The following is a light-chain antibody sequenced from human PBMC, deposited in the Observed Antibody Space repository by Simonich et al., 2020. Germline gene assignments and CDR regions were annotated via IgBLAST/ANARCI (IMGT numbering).Light chain of an antibody. V-gene: IGKV3-11*01. Sequence: EIVLTQSPATLSLSPGERATLSCRASQSVSSYLAWYQQKPGQAPRLLIYDASNRATGFPARFSGSGSGPDFTLTISSLEPEDFAVYYCQQRSNWPITFGQGTRLEIK. CDR2: DAS. CDR3: QQRSNWPIT. J-gene: IGKJ5*01. CDR1: QSVSSY.